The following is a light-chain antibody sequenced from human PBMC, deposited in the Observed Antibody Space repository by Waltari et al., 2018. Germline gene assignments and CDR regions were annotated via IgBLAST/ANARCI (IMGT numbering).Light chain of an antibody. CDR1: QSISSY. CDR2: AAS. CDR3: QQSYSTLPTWT. Sequence: DIQMTQSPSSLSASVGDRVTITCRASQSISSYLNWYQQKPGKAPKLLIYAASSLQSGVPSRFSGSGSGTDFTLTISSLQPEDFATYYCQQSYSTLPTWTFGQGTKVEIK. V-gene: IGKV1-39*01. J-gene: IGKJ1*01.